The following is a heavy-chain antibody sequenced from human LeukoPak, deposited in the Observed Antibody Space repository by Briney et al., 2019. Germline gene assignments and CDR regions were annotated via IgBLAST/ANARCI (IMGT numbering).Heavy chain of an antibody. V-gene: IGHV4-34*01. D-gene: IGHD3-10*01. J-gene: IGHJ4*02. CDR3: ARHSAPKGPWDY. CDR2: INHSGST. Sequence: SETLSLTCAVYGGSFSGYYWSWLRQPPGKGLEWIGEINHSGSTNYNPSLKSRVTISVDTSKNQFSLKLSSVTAADTAVYYCARHSAPKGPWDYWGQGTLVTVSS. CDR1: GGSFSGYY.